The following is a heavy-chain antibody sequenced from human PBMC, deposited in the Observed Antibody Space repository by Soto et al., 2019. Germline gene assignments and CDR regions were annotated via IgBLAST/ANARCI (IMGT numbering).Heavy chain of an antibody. CDR1: GFTFSSYG. J-gene: IGHJ5*02. CDR3: AKDHWFDP. Sequence: QVQLVESGGGVVQPGRSLRLSCAASGFTFSSYGMHWVRQAPGKGLEWVAVISYDGSNKYYADSVKGRFTISRDNSKNTLYLQMNSLRAEDTAVYYCAKDHWFDPWGQGTLVTVSS. V-gene: IGHV3-30*18. CDR2: ISYDGSNK.